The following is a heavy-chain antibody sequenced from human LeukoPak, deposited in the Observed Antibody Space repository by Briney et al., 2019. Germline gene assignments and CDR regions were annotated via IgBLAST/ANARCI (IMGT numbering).Heavy chain of an antibody. CDR3: ASSISSWLVFYI. CDR2: INHSGST. CDR1: GGSFSGYY. Sequence: PSETLSLTCAVYGGSFSGYYWSWIRQPPGKGLEWIGEINHSGSTNYNPSLKSRVTISVDTSKNQFSLKLSSVTAADTAVYYCASSISSWLVFYIWGQGTLVTVSS. J-gene: IGHJ4*02. V-gene: IGHV4-34*01. D-gene: IGHD6-13*01.